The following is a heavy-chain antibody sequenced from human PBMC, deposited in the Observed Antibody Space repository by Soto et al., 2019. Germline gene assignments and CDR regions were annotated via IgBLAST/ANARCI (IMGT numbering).Heavy chain of an antibody. V-gene: IGHV3-21*01. CDR3: AREGEYSSDWWGGASWYYGMDV. CDR1: GFTFSSYS. J-gene: IGHJ6*02. Sequence: GGSLRLSCAASGFTFSSYSMNWVRQAPGKGLEWVSSISSSSSYIYYADSVKGRFTISRDNAKNSLYLQMNSLRAEDTAVYYCAREGEYSSDWWGGASWYYGMDVWGQGTTVTVSS. CDR2: ISSSSSYI. D-gene: IGHD6-19*01.